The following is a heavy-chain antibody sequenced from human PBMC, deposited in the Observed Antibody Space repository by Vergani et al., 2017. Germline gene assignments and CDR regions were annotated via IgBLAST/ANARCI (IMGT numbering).Heavy chain of an antibody. V-gene: IGHV3-15*05. Sequence: EVRLVESGGGLVKPGGSLRLSCQVSGFDFSQAWTNWVRQIPGKGLEYIGLSKPKTEGGTTHFNAAMKGRVTISRDDSKSVLFFGMTNLAPEDTAVYYCWDTNYANIWDFWGQGSLVTVSS. D-gene: IGHD2-8*01. CDR2: SKPKTEGGTT. J-gene: IGHJ4*02. CDR3: WDTNYANIWDF. CDR1: GFDFSQAW.